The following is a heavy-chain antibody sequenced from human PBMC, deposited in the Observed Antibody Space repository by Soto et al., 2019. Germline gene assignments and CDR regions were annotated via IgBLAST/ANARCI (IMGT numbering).Heavy chain of an antibody. D-gene: IGHD2-2*01. CDR3: ARLGGYCSSTSCYGYYGMDV. CDR2: FYYNGST. Sequence: TETLSLTCNVSGGSISSGPYYWGWIRQPPGKGLEWIGTFYYNGSTYYNPSLESRVTISVDTSKNQFSLKVSYVNAADTAVYYCARLGGYCSSTSCYGYYGMDVWGQGTTVTVSS. V-gene: IGHV4-39*01. CDR1: GGSISSGPYY. J-gene: IGHJ6*02.